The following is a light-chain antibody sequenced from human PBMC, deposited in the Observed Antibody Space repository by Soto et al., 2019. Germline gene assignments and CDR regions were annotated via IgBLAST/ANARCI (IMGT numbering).Light chain of an antibody. CDR1: PSVLYRSTNKKY. V-gene: IGKV4-1*01. Sequence: SCWSCPSVLYRSTNKKYLAWYQQKPGQPPKLLIYWASTRVSGVPDRFSGSGSGTDFTLTISSLQAEDVAVYYCQQYYSTPLTFGGGTKVEIK. CDR2: WAS. CDR3: QQYYSTPLT. J-gene: IGKJ4*01.